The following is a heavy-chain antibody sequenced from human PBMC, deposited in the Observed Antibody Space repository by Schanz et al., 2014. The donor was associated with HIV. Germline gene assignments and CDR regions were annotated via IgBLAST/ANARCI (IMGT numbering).Heavy chain of an antibody. CDR3: AKDRNQYDSRYIGKGNYYYYYGMDV. J-gene: IGHJ6*02. D-gene: IGHD3-22*01. Sequence: EGQLVESGGGLVQPGGSLRLSCAASGFTFKTYWMSWVRQAPGKGLEWLANIKLDGSEKYYVDSVKGRFTISRDNSKNTVYLQAKSLRPEDTAVYYCAKDRNQYDSRYIGKGNYYYYYGMDVWGQGTTVTVSS. V-gene: IGHV3-7*01. CDR2: IKLDGSEK. CDR1: GFTFKTYW.